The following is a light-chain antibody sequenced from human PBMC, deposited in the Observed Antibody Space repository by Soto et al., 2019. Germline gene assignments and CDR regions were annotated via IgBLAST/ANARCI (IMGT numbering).Light chain of an antibody. CDR3: QQYGSSPRT. Sequence: EIVLTQSPGTLSLSPGERAILSCRASQSVSSSYLAWYRQKPGQAPSLLIYGASSRATGIPDRFSGSGSGTDFTLTISRLEPEDFAVYSCQQYGSSPRTFGQGTKVEMK. J-gene: IGKJ1*01. CDR1: QSVSSSY. V-gene: IGKV3-20*01. CDR2: GAS.